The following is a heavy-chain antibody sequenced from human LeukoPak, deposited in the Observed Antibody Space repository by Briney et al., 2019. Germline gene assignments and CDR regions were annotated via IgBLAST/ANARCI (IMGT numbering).Heavy chain of an antibody. D-gene: IGHD1-1*01. CDR2: IKQDGSDK. V-gene: IGHV3-7*05. CDR1: GFIFNNYW. J-gene: IGHJ6*02. Sequence: GGSLRLSCAASGFIFNNYWMNWVRQAPGKGLEWVANIKQDGSDKYYVDSVKGRFTISRDNAKNSLYLQMNSLRAEDTAVYYCARGEQSFGKRHSDVWGQGTTVIVSS. CDR3: ARGEQSFGKRHSDV.